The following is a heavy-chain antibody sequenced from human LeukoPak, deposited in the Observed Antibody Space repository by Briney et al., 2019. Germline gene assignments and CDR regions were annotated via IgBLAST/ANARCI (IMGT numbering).Heavy chain of an antibody. CDR2: ISGSGSTI. Sequence: GGTLTLSCEASGFTFSNFGMSWVRQAPGKGLEWVSSISGSGSTIYYADSVKGRFTISRDNAKNSLYLQMNSLRAEDTAVYYCAELGITMIGGVWGKGTTVTISS. D-gene: IGHD3-10*02. J-gene: IGHJ6*04. CDR3: AELGITMIGGV. V-gene: IGHV3-48*04. CDR1: GFTFSNFG.